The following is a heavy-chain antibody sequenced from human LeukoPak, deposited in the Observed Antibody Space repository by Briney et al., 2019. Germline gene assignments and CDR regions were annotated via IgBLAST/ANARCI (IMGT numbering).Heavy chain of an antibody. V-gene: IGHV4-4*07. CDR1: GGSISSYY. D-gene: IGHD5-12*01. CDR2: IYTSGST. Sequence: SETLSLTCTVSGGSISSYYWSWIRQPAGKGLEWIGRIYTSGSTNYNPSLKSRVTMSVDTSKNQFSLKLSSVTAADTAVYYCARDGWLGVYYYYMDVWGKGTTVTISS. CDR3: ARDGWLGVYYYYMDV. J-gene: IGHJ6*03.